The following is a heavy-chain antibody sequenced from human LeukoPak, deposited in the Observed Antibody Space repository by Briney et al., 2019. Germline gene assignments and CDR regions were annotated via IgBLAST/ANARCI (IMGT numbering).Heavy chain of an antibody. V-gene: IGHV3-48*03. D-gene: IGHD6-19*01. Sequence: GGSLRLSCAASGFTFSSYEMNWVRHAPGKGLEWVSYISSSGGTIYYADSVKGRFTISRDNAKNSLYLQMNSLRAEDTAVYYCARAHYSSGRNAFDIWGQGTMVTVSS. CDR1: GFTFSSYE. CDR2: ISSSGGTI. J-gene: IGHJ3*02. CDR3: ARAHYSSGRNAFDI.